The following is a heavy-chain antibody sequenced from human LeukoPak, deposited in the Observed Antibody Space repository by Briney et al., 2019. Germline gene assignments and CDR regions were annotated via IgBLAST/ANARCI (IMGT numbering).Heavy chain of an antibody. CDR2: IGGRSSPI. D-gene: IGHD2-21*01. J-gene: IGHJ4*02. CDR1: GYTFSSFW. CDR3: ARSSGDPYFDY. Sequence: PGGSLRLSRAASGYTFSSFWIHWVRQAPGKGLEWVSYIGGRSSPIYYADSVKGRFTISRDNAKNSLYLQMNSLRAEDTAVYYCARSSGDPYFDYWGQGTLVTVSS. V-gene: IGHV3-48*01.